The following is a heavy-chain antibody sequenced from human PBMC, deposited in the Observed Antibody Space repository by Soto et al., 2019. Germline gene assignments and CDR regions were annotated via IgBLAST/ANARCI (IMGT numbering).Heavy chain of an antibody. CDR2: IKSKTDGGTT. D-gene: IGHD3-22*01. CDR1: GFTFSNAW. V-gene: IGHV3-15*01. CDR3: TTEVPGYYDSSGYYTLDY. Sequence: GGSLRLSCAASGFTFSNAWMSWVRQAPGKGLEWVGRIKSKTDGGTTDYAAPVKGRFTISRDDSKNTLYLQMNSLKTEDTAVYYCTTEVPGYYDSSGYYTLDYWGQGTLVTVYS. J-gene: IGHJ4*02.